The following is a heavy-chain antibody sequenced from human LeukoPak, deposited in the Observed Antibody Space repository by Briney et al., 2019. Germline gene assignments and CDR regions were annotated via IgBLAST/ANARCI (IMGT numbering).Heavy chain of an antibody. Sequence: ASVKVSCKASGYTFTSYGITWVRQALGQGLEWMGWSSASNGNTNYAQHLQGRVTMTTDTSTSTAYMELSSLRSEDTAVYYCARDGPPYYYDSSGYAFDIWGQGTMVTVSS. CDR1: GYTFTSYG. J-gene: IGHJ3*02. CDR3: ARDGPPYYYDSSGYAFDI. CDR2: SSASNGNT. D-gene: IGHD3-22*01. V-gene: IGHV1-18*01.